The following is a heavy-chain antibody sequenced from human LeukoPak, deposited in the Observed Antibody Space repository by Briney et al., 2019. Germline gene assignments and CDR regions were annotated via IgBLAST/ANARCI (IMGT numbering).Heavy chain of an antibody. CDR2: INPYNGNR. V-gene: IGHV1-18*01. CDR1: GYRFITFG. J-gene: IGHJ4*02. D-gene: IGHD3-10*01. Sequence: GASVKVSCKTSGYRFITFGINWVRQAPGQGLEWMGWINPYNGNRYYAKKFQGRFNMTTGTSTSTVYLELQTLTSDVTAIYYCARFQASEFRGFDHWGQGTLITVSS. CDR3: ARFQASEFRGFDH.